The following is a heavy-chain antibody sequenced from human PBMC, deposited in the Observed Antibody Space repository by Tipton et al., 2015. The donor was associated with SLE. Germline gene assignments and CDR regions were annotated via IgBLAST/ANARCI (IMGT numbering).Heavy chain of an antibody. J-gene: IGHJ3*01. CDR1: GGSIGSHY. V-gene: IGHV4-59*11. D-gene: IGHD6-19*01. CDR3: AGDRLDLDETENTFEL. Sequence: TLSLTCSVSGGSIGSHYWSWIRQPPGKGLEWIGYIYYSGSTNYNPSLKSRVTISVDTSKNQFSLELTSLTAADAAVYFCAGDRLDLDETENTFELWGQGTMVTVSS. CDR2: IYYSGST.